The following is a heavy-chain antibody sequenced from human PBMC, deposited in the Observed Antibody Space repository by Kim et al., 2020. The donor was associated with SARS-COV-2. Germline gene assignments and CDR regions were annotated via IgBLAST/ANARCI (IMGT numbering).Heavy chain of an antibody. CDR2: ISNDGSSK. CDR3: AKVVTTVRNGMDV. Sequence: GGSLRLSCAASGLIFSSYGMHWVRQAPGKGLEWVAVISNDGSSKYYADSVKGRFTISRDNSKNTLYVQMNSLRAEDTAVYYCAKVVTTVRNGMDVWGQG. V-gene: IGHV3-30*18. D-gene: IGHD4-17*01. CDR1: GLIFSSYG. J-gene: IGHJ6*02.